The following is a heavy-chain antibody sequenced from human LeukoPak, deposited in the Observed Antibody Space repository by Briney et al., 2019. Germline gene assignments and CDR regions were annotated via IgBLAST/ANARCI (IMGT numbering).Heavy chain of an antibody. CDR2: IYPGDSDT. D-gene: IGHD3-10*01. CDR3: ARHRITMPWGAFDI. V-gene: IGHV5-51*01. CDR1: GFTFSNYA. J-gene: IGHJ3*02. Sequence: TGGSLRLSCAAAGFTFSNYAMTWVRQVPGKGMEWMGTIYPGDSDTRYSPSFQGQVTISADKSISTAYLQWSSLKASDTAMYYCARHRITMPWGAFDIWGQGTMVTVSS.